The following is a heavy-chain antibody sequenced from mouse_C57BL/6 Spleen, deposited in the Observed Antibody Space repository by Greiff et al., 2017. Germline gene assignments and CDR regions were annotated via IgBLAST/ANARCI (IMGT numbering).Heavy chain of an antibody. CDR1: GFSFNTYA. CDR2: IRSKSNNYAT. J-gene: IGHJ4*01. D-gene: IGHD2-3*01. V-gene: IGHV10-1*01. Sequence: EVKLVESGGGLVQPKGSLKLSCAASGFSFNTYAMNWVRQAPGKGLEWVARIRSKSNNYATYYADSVKDRFTISRDDSESMLYLQMNNLKTEDTAMYYCVRHRRVYDGYYQDAMDYWGQGTSVTVSS. CDR3: VRHRRVYDGYYQDAMDY.